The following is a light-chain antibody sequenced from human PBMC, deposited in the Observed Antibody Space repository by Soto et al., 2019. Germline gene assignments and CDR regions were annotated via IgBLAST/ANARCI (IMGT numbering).Light chain of an antibody. Sequence: DIQMTQSPSSVSASVGDRVTITCRASQGISSSLAWYQQKPRKAPKLLIYAASTLQSGVSSRFRGSGSGTDFTLTISSLQPEDFETYYCQHAKSFPPTLGPGTKVDIK. CDR1: QGISSS. CDR3: QHAKSFPPT. V-gene: IGKV1-12*01. J-gene: IGKJ3*01. CDR2: AAS.